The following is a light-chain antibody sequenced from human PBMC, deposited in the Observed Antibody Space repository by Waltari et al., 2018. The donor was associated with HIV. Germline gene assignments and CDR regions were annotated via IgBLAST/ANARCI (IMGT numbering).Light chain of an antibody. V-gene: IGLV1-40*01. CDR3: QSFDSSLTTSGVI. CDR1: RSNIGAGYD. J-gene: IGLJ2*01. Sequence: QSVLTQPPSVSGDPGQRVTISCTGSRSNIGAGYDVHWYQQLPGTAPKLLIYANINRPSGVPDRFSGSKSGSSASLAITGLQAEDEAHYYCQSFDSSLTTSGVIFGGGTKLTVL. CDR2: ANI.